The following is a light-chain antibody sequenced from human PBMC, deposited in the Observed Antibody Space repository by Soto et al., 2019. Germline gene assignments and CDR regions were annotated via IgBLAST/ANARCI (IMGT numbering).Light chain of an antibody. CDR1: QGISSW. CDR3: QQYNSYPLT. J-gene: IGKJ4*01. CDR2: AAS. Sequence: DIQMTQSPSSLSASVGDRVTITCRASQGISSWLAWYQQKPEKAPKSLIYAASNLQSGVPSRFSGSRSGTDFTITIRSLQPAAFATYYCQQYNSYPLTFGGGTKVEIK. V-gene: IGKV1D-16*01.